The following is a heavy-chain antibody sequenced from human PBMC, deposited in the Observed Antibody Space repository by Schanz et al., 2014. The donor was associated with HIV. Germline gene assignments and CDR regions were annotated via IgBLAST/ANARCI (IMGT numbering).Heavy chain of an antibody. CDR1: GFTFSSYG. CDR2: ISYDGSNK. J-gene: IGHJ4*02. V-gene: IGHV3-30*18. Sequence: MQLVESGGGLVQPGGSLRLSCAASGFTFSSYGMHWVRQAPGKGLEWVAVISYDGSNKYYADSVKGRFTISRDISKNTLYLQMNSLRAEDTAVYYCAKEEQQLGGVGGYHFDYWGQGTLVTVSS. D-gene: IGHD6-13*01. CDR3: AKEEQQLGGVGGYHFDY.